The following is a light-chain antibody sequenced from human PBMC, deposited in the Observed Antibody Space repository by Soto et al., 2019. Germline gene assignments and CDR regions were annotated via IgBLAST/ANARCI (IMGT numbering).Light chain of an antibody. V-gene: IGLV4-69*01. CDR1: SGHSSYA. Sequence: QPVLTQSSSASASLGASVKLTCTLRSGHSSYAIAWHQQQPEKGPRYLMKLNSDGSHSKGDGIPDRFSGSSSGAERYLTISSLQSEDVADYYCQTWGTGIPWVFGGGTKLTVL. CDR2: LNSDGSH. J-gene: IGLJ3*02. CDR3: QTWGTGIPWV.